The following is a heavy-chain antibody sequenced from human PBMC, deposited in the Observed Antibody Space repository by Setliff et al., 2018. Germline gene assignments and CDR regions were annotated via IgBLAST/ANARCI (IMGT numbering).Heavy chain of an antibody. CDR3: VREGGNYFPLDY. D-gene: IGHD1-26*01. Sequence: RLSCAASGFIFSGYWMHWVRQAPGKGLMWVSRMHSDDRSITYADSVKGRFTISRDNAKNMLYLQMNSLRAEDTAVYYCVREGGNYFPLDYWGLGTLVT. CDR2: MHSDDRSI. V-gene: IGHV3-74*03. J-gene: IGHJ4*02. CDR1: GFIFSGYW.